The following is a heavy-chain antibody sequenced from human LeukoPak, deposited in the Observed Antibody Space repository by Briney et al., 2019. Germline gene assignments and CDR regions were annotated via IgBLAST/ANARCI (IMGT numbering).Heavy chain of an antibody. V-gene: IGHV3-48*03. D-gene: IGHD3-10*01. Sequence: GGSLRLSCAASGFTFSGYAMSWVRQAPGKGLEWVSYISSSGSTIYYADSVKGRFTISRDNAKNSLYLQMNSLRAEDTAVYYCASAYGWRTHFDYWGQGTLVTVSS. CDR2: ISSSGSTI. CDR3: ASAYGWRTHFDY. CDR1: GFTFSGYA. J-gene: IGHJ4*02.